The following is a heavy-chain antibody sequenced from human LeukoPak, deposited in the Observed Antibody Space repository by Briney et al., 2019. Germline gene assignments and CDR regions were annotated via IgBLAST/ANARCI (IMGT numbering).Heavy chain of an antibody. CDR2: ISSSSSYI. Sequence: GGSLRLSCAASGFTFSSYGMNWVRQAPGKGLEWVSSISSSSSYIYYADSVKGRFTISRDNAKNSLYLQMNTLRAEDTAVYYCARGEGKLESSSYYYYYYGMDVWGQGTTVTVSS. J-gene: IGHJ6*02. CDR1: GFTFSSYG. D-gene: IGHD1-1*01. CDR3: ARGEGKLESSSYYYYYYGMDV. V-gene: IGHV3-21*01.